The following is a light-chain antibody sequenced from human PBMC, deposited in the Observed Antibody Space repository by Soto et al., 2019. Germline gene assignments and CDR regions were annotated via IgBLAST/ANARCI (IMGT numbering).Light chain of an antibody. Sequence: QSVLTQPPSASGSRGQSVTISCTGTSVDINYVSWFQQHPGKAPKLIICEVTKLPSGVPDRFSGSKSGNTASLTVSGLQDDDEADYCSSYAGRDIWVFGGGTKVTVL. CDR3: SSYAGRDIWV. CDR1: SVDINY. CDR2: EVT. J-gene: IGLJ3*02. V-gene: IGLV2-8*01.